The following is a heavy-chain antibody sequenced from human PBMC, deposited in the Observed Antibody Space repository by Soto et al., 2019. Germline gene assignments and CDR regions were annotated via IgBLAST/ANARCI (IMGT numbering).Heavy chain of an antibody. CDR1: GFTFSSYG. CDR2: IWYDGSNK. J-gene: IGHJ6*02. Sequence: PGGSLRLSCAASGFTFSSYGMRWVRQAPGKGLEWVAVIWYDGSNKYYADSVKGRFTISRDNSKNTLYLQMNSLRAEDTAVYYCARALYYYYGMDVWGQGTTVTSP. CDR3: ARALYYYYGMDV. V-gene: IGHV3-33*01.